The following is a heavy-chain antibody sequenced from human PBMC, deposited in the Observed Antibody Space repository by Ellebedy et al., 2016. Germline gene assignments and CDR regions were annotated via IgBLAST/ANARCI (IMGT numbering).Heavy chain of an antibody. CDR2: IWYDGSNK. CDR1: GFTFSSYG. V-gene: IGHV3-33*01. J-gene: IGHJ6*02. CDR3: ARGVLYSSSWYDYYYGMDV. D-gene: IGHD6-13*01. Sequence: GESLKISXAASGFTFSSYGMHWVRQAPGKGLEWVAVIWYDGSNKYYADSVKGRFTISRDNSKNTLYLQMNSLRAEDTAVYYCARGVLYSSSWYDYYYGMDVWGQGTTVTVSS.